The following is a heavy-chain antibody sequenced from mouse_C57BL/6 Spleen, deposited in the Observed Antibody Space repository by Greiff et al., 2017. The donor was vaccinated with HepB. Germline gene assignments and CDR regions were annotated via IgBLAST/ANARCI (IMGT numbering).Heavy chain of an antibody. CDR3: ARDRSFDY. V-gene: IGHV3-6*01. J-gene: IGHJ2*01. CDR2: ISYDGSN. Sequence: EVKLQESGPGLVKPSQSLSLTCPVTGYSITSGYYWNWIRQFPGNKLEWMGYISYDGSNNYNPSLKNRISITRDTSKNQIFLKLNSVTTEDTATYYCARDRSFDYWGQGTTLTVSS. CDR1: GYSITSGYY.